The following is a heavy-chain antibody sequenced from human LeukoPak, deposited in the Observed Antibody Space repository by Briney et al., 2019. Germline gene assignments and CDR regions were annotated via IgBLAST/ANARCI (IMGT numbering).Heavy chain of an antibody. V-gene: IGHV4-39*01. D-gene: IGHD4-17*01. CDR3: ARSHRLDYGDQTFDY. CDR1: GGSISSSSYC. J-gene: IGHJ4*02. Sequence: SETLSLTCTVSGGSISSSSYCWGWIRQPPGKGLEWIGSIYYSGSTYYNPSLKSRVTISVDTSKNQFSLKLSSVTAADTAVYYCARSHRLDYGDQTFDYWGQGTLVTVSS. CDR2: IYYSGST.